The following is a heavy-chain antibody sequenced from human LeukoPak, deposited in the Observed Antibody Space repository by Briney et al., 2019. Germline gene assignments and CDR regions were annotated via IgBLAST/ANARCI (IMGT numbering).Heavy chain of an antibody. CDR1: GGTFSSYT. J-gene: IGHJ3*02. Sequence: SVKVSCKASGGTFSSYTISWVRQAPGQGLEWMGRIIPILGIANYAQKFQGRVTITADKSTSTAYMELSSLRSEDTAVYYCARYEQQLVGFGIWGQGTMVTVSS. D-gene: IGHD6-13*01. CDR3: ARYEQQLVGFGI. CDR2: IIPILGIA. V-gene: IGHV1-69*02.